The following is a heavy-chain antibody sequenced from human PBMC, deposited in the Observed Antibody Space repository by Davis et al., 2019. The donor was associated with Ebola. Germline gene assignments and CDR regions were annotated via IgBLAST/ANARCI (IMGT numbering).Heavy chain of an antibody. V-gene: IGHV3-30*18. J-gene: IGHJ6*02. CDR3: AKSLNSGSYFRVGTYGMDV. D-gene: IGHD1-26*01. CDR1: GFTFSSYG. CDR2: ISYDGSNK. Sequence: GGSLRLSCAASGFTFSSYGMHWVRQAPGKGLEWVAVISYDGSNKYYADSVKGRFTISRDNSKNTLYLQMNSLRAEDTAVYYCAKSLNSGSYFRVGTYGMDVWGQGTTVTVSS.